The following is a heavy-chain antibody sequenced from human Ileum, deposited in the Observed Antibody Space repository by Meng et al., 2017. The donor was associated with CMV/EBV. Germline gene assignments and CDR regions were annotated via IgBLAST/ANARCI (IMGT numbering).Heavy chain of an antibody. CDR1: AYTFTGYA. Sequence: HVQLVQSRVQLQNPGSLVQVRCNASAYTFTGYAITWVRQAPGQALEWLGWISGYNSTPKYAQKFQGRVTITTDTSTTTVYMELRNLIYDATAVYYCARDGYYPSRVFDYWCLGTLVTVSS. V-gene: IGHV1-18*01. J-gene: IGHJ4*01. CDR3: ARDGYYPSRVFDY. D-gene: IGHD2-2*03. CDR2: ISGYNSTP.